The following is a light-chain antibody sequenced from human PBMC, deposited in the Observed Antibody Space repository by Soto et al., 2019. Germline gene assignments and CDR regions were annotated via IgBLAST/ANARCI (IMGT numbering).Light chain of an antibody. J-gene: IGLJ2*01. Sequence: QSALTQPASVSGSPGQSITISCTGTSSDVGGYNYVSWYQQHPGKAPKLMIYDVSNRPSGVSNRFSGSKSGNTASLTISGLQAEDEADYYCSSYTSSSILVVFGGGTNSPS. CDR3: SSYTSSSILVV. V-gene: IGLV2-14*01. CDR2: DVS. CDR1: SSDVGGYNY.